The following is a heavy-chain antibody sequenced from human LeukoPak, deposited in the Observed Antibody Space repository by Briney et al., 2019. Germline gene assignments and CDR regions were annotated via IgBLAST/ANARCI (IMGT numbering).Heavy chain of an antibody. CDR3: ARGPVPYCSSTSCRRNV. D-gene: IGHD2-2*01. J-gene: IGHJ6*02. V-gene: IGHV1-2*06. Sequence: VASVKVSCKASGYTFTGYYMHWVRQAPGQGLEWMGRINPNSGGTNYAQKFQGRVTMTRNTSISTAYMELSSLRSEDTAVYYCARGPVPYCSSTSCRRNVWGQGTTVTVSS. CDR1: GYTFTGYY. CDR2: INPNSGGT.